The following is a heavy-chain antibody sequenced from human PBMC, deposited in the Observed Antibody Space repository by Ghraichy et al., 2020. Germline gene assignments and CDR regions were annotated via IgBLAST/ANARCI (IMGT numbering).Heavy chain of an antibody. V-gene: IGHV3-48*02. Sequence: GGSLRLSCVASGFTFSSYSMNWVRQAPGKGLEWVSYISGSGEKRTDYADSVKGRLTISRDNAKNSLSLQMDSLRDEDTAVYYCARDLNWAFDIWGQGTMVTVSS. D-gene: IGHD3-9*01. CDR2: ISGSGEKRT. CDR3: ARDLNWAFDI. J-gene: IGHJ3*02. CDR1: GFTFSSYS.